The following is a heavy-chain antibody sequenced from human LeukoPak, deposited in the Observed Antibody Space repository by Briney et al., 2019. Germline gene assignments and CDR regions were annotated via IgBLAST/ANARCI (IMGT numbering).Heavy chain of an antibody. D-gene: IGHD6-13*01. CDR2: INPRGTST. J-gene: IGHJ4*02. CDR3: ATDLIAAAGRAH. Sequence: GASVKVSCKASGYSFTSHYMHWVRQAPGQGLEWMGLINPRGTSTIYAEKFQGRVTMTEDTSTDTAYMELSSLRSEDTAVYYCATDLIAAAGRAHWGQGTLVTVSS. V-gene: IGHV1-46*01. CDR1: GYSFTSHY.